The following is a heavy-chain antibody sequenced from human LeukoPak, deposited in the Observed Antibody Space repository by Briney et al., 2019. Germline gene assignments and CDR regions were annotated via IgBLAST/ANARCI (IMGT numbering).Heavy chain of an antibody. V-gene: IGHV3-53*01. J-gene: IGHJ2*01. CDR1: GFTFSRYW. D-gene: IGHD2-2*01. CDR3: ARSVVPAARGYFDL. CDR2: IYSGGST. Sequence: GGSLRLSCAASGFTFSRYWMSWVRQAPGKGLEWVSVIYSGGSTYYADSVKGRFTISRDNSKNTLYLQMNSLRAEDTAVYYCARSVVPAARGYFDLWGRGALVTVSS.